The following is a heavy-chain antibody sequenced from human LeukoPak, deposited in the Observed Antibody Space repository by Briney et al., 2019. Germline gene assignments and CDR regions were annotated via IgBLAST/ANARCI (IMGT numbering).Heavy chain of an antibody. D-gene: IGHD3-22*01. CDR1: GGSISSYY. CDR2: IYYSGST. J-gene: IGHJ3*02. Sequence: PSETLSFTCTASGGSISSYYWSWIRQPPGKGLEWIGYIYYSGSTNYNPSLKSRVTISVDTSKNQFSLKLSSVTAADTAVYYCAGSITMIVVVDIWGQGTMVTVSS. V-gene: IGHV4-59*01. CDR3: AGSITMIVVVDI.